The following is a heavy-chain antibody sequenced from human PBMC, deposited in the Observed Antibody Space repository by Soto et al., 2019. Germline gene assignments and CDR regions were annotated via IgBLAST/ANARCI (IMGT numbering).Heavy chain of an antibody. CDR3: ARVIMDV. V-gene: IGHV3-48*02. Sequence: GGSLRLSCAASAFTFSNYNMNWVRQAPGKGLEWVSYISSSSTIYYADSVKGRFTISRDNAKNSLYLQMNSLRDEDTAVYYCARVIMDVWGQGTTVTVSS. CDR1: AFTFSNYN. J-gene: IGHJ6*02. CDR2: ISSSSTI.